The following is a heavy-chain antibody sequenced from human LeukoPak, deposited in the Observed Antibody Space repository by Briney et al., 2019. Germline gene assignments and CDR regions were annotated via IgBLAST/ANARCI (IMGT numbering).Heavy chain of an antibody. CDR3: ASPGRWSQSPFDY. D-gene: IGHD4-23*01. CDR1: GGSISSYY. CDR2: IYTSGST. V-gene: IGHV4-4*09. J-gene: IGHJ4*02. Sequence: SETLSLTCTVSGGSISSYYWSWIRQPPGKGLEWIGYIYTSGSTNYNPSLKSRVTISVDTSKNQFSLKLSSVTAADTAVYYCASPGRWSQSPFDYWGQGTLATVSS.